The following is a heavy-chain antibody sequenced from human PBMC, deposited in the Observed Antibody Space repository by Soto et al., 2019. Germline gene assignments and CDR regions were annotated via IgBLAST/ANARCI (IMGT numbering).Heavy chain of an antibody. D-gene: IGHD6-13*01. Sequence: QVQLQESGPGLVKPSQTLSLICTVSGGSISSGGSYWSWIRQHPGKGREWIGYLDYSGGNYYNPYLKGGVTSSVDASKNLFALKLSSVTAADTAVYYCERQTAAGTGAWRDAFHIWGQGTMVTVSS. V-gene: IGHV4-31*03. CDR1: GGSISSGGSY. CDR2: LDYSGGN. J-gene: IGHJ3*02. CDR3: ERQTAAGTGAWRDAFHI.